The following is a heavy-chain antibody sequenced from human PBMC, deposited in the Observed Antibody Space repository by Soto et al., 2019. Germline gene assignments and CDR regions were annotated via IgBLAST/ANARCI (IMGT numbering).Heavy chain of an antibody. CDR3: ARPASTVCHPSGLDY. V-gene: IGHV4-39*01. J-gene: IGHJ4*02. CDR2: IYYLGNS. D-gene: IGHD1-26*01. Sequence: RQPQRKRLEWIGNIYYLGNSYYNPSLESRVTISVDTSKNQIPLRLSSVTAEDTAFYYCARPASTVCHPSGLDYWAAVTLV.